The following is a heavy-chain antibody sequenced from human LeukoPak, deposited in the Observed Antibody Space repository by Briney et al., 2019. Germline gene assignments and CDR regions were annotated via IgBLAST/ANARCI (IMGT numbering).Heavy chain of an antibody. CDR2: ISAYNGNT. Sequence: ASVKVSCKASGYTFTRYGISWVRQAPGQGLEWMGWISAYNGNTNYAQELQGRVTMTTDTSTSTAYMELRSLRSDDTAVYYCARDRRCSSTSCYIGSYYMDVWGKGTTATVSS. V-gene: IGHV1-18*01. J-gene: IGHJ6*03. CDR3: ARDRRCSSTSCYIGSYYMDV. D-gene: IGHD2-2*02. CDR1: GYTFTRYG.